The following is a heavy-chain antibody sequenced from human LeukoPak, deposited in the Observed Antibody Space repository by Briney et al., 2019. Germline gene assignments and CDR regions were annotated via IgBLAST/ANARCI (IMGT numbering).Heavy chain of an antibody. CDR2: ISYDGRNK. CDR3: AKDPMVRGVINGMDV. J-gene: IGHJ6*02. Sequence: GGSLRLSCVASGFTFSSYGIHWVRQAPGKGLEWVAVISYDGRNKHYADSVKGRFTISRDNSQNTLYLQMNSLRPDDTAVYYCAKDPMVRGVINGMDVWGQGTTVIVSS. V-gene: IGHV3-30*18. CDR1: GFTFSSYG. D-gene: IGHD3-10*01.